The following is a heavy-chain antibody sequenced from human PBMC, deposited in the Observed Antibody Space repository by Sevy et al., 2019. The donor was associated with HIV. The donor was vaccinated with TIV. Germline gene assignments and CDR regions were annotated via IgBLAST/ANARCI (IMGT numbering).Heavy chain of an antibody. CDR1: GFSFSDHR. V-gene: IGHV3-30*03. CDR2: ISYDGRNTK. CDR3: ARDRGEILSSAFDY. Sequence: GESLKISCVGSGFSFSDHRMHWVRQAPGKGLEWMAVISYDGRNTKYKAESVKGRFTISRDNSKNTLYLQMNSLRAEDTAIYYCARDRGEILSSAFDYWGQGTLVTVSS. J-gene: IGHJ4*02. D-gene: IGHD3-16*01.